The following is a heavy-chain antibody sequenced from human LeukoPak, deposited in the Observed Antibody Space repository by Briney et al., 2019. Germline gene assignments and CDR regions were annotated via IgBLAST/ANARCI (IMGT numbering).Heavy chain of an antibody. Sequence: GGSLRLSCAASGFTVSTNYMSWVRQAPGKGLEWVSLIYSGGGTYYADSVKGRFTISRDNSRNTLSLQMNSLRVDDTAVYYCARGFRSVTTWGYFDYWGQGTLVTVSS. CDR3: ARGFRSVTTWGYFDY. D-gene: IGHD4-17*01. CDR1: GFTVSTNY. CDR2: IYSGGGT. V-gene: IGHV3-66*01. J-gene: IGHJ4*02.